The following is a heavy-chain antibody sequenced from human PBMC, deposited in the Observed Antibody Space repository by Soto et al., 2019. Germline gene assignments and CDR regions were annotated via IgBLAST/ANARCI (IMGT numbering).Heavy chain of an antibody. J-gene: IGHJ4*02. D-gene: IGHD3-10*02. Sequence: LKISCKGSGYSYMAYWIVWVRQMPGKGLEWVGAINPGDSHTYYSPSFEGRVSISDDRSTTTAYLQWNSLRASDTALYYCALKRRGYCSPPTCFSGYFVSWGQETLFTVS. CDR3: ALKRRGYCSPPTCFSGYFVS. V-gene: IGHV5-51*01. CDR1: GYSYMAYW. CDR2: INPGDSHT.